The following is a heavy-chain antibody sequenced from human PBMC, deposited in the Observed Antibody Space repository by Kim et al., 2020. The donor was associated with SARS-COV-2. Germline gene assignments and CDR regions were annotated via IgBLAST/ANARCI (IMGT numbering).Heavy chain of an antibody. Sequence: ASVKVSCKASGYTFTSYGISWVRQAPGQGLEWMGWISAYNGNTNYAQKLQGRVTMTTDTSTSTAYMELRSLRSDDTAVYYCARSPPYYYDSSGYSNWFDPWGQGTLVTVSS. CDR2: ISAYNGNT. J-gene: IGHJ5*02. CDR1: GYTFTSYG. CDR3: ARSPPYYYDSSGYSNWFDP. V-gene: IGHV1-18*01. D-gene: IGHD3-22*01.